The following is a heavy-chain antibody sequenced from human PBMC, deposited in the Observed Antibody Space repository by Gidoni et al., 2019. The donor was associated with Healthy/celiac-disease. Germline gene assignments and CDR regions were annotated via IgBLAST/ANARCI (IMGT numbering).Heavy chain of an antibody. Sequence: QLQLQESGAGLVKPSETLSLTCTVSGGSISSSSYYWGWIRQPPGKGLEWSGSIYYSGSTYYHPSLNSRVTISVDTSKHQFSLKLSSVTAADTAVYYCARHLDKGSGPNWFDPWGQGTLVTVSS. V-gene: IGHV4-39*01. CDR2: IYYSGST. D-gene: IGHD3-10*01. J-gene: IGHJ5*02. CDR1: GGSISSSSYY. CDR3: ARHLDKGSGPNWFDP.